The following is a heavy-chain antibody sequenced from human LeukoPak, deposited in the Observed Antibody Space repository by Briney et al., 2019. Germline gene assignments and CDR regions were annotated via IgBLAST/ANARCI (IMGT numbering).Heavy chain of an antibody. CDR1: GGSISGYY. CDR2: IYYSGST. Sequence: SETLSLTCTVSGGSISGYYWNWFRQPPGKGLEWIGYIYYSGSTNFNPSLKSRVTISVDTSKNQFSLNLRSVTAADTAMYYCARIDSGGYGYFDYWGQGTLVTVSS. D-gene: IGHD3-22*01. V-gene: IGHV4-59*01. J-gene: IGHJ4*02. CDR3: ARIDSGGYGYFDY.